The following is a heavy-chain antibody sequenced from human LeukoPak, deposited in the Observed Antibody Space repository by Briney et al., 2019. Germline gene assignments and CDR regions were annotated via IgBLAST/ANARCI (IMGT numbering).Heavy chain of an antibody. CDR3: AKVYNYFYYMDV. CDR1: GFTFSSYG. J-gene: IGHJ6*03. CDR2: IRYDGNDK. Sequence: GGSLRLSCAASGFTFSSYGMHWVRQAPGMGLEWVTFIRYDGNDKYYADSVKGRFTISRDNSKNTLYLQMNSLRVEDTAVYHCAKVYNYFYYMDVWGKGTTVTVSS. V-gene: IGHV3-30*02. D-gene: IGHD2-2*02.